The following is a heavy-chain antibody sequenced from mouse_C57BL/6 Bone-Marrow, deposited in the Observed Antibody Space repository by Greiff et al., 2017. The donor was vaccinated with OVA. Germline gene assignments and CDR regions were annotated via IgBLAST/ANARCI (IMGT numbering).Heavy chain of an antibody. CDR2: IDPNSGGT. D-gene: IGHD1-1*01. V-gene: IGHV1-72*01. CDR3: ALGDYGRSDYAMDY. J-gene: IGHJ4*01. CDR1: GYTFTSYW. Sequence: QVQLQQPGAELVKPGASVKLSCKASGYTFTSYWMHWVKQRPGRGLEWNGRIDPNSGGTKYNEKFKSKATLTVDKPSSTAYRQLSSLTSEDSAVYYCALGDYGRSDYAMDYWGQGTSVTVSS.